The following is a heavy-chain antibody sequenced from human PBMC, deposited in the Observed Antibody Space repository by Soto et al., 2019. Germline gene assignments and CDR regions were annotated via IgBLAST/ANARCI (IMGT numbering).Heavy chain of an antibody. V-gene: IGHV4-38-2*02. CDR2: IYHSGTT. CDR1: GFSISSGYF. D-gene: IGHD3-22*01. J-gene: IGHJ5*02. Sequence: PSETLSLTCAVSGFSISSGYFWGWIRQPPGKGPEWLGSIYHSGTTYYNPSVKGRVTISVDTSKNQFSLKMSSVTAADTAVYYCARDSSGYYWFDPWGQGTLFTVSS. CDR3: ARDSSGYYWFDP.